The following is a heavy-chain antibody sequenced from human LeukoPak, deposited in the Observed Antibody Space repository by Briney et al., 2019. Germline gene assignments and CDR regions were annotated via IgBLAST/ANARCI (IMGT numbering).Heavy chain of an antibody. V-gene: IGHV4-59*08. Sequence: SETLSLTCAVSGGSISSYYSSWIRQPPGKGLEWVGYIYYSGSTNYNPSLKSRVTISVDTSKYQFPLKLSSVTAADTAVYCCARHTSLFPPGFDPWGQGTLVTVSS. CDR2: IYYSGST. CDR3: ARHTSLFPPGFDP. CDR1: GGSISSYY. J-gene: IGHJ5*02. D-gene: IGHD3-16*02.